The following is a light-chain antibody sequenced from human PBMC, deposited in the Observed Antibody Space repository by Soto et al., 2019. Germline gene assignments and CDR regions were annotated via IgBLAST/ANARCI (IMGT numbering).Light chain of an antibody. CDR1: QSVYSN. CDR3: QHYQNLWA. CDR2: RAS. Sequence: EIVMTQSPATLSVSPGERATLSCRASQSVYSNVAWYQQRPGQAPRILIYRASTRATGIPARFSGSGSGTEFTLTISILQSEDFAVYYCQHYQNLWAFGQGTKVEIK. J-gene: IGKJ1*01. V-gene: IGKV3-15*01.